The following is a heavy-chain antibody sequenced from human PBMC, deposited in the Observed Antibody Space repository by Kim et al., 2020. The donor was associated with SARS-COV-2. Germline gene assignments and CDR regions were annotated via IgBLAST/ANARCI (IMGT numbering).Heavy chain of an antibody. V-gene: IGHV4-34*01. CDR3: ARGWGLTYYYDSSGYYDY. D-gene: IGHD3-22*01. J-gene: IGHJ4*02. CDR2: INHSGST. CDR1: GGSFSGYY. Sequence: SETLSLTCAVYGGSFSGYYWSWIRQPPGKGLEWIGEINHSGSTNYNPSLKSRVTISVDTSKNQFSLKLSSVTAADTAVYYCARGWGLTYYYDSSGYYDYWGQGTLVTVSS.